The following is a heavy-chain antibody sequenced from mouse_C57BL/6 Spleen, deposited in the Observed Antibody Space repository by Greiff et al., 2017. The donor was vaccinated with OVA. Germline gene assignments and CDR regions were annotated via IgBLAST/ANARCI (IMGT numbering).Heavy chain of an antibody. J-gene: IGHJ2*01. Sequence: EVQVVESGPELVKPGASVKISCKASGYSFTGYYMNWVKQSPEKGLEWIGEINPSTGGTTYNQKFKAKATLTVDKSSSTAYMQLKSLTSEDSAVYYCARSDYYGSLFDYWGQGTTLTVSS. CDR3: ARSDYYGSLFDY. CDR1: GYSFTGYY. D-gene: IGHD1-1*01. V-gene: IGHV1-42*01. CDR2: INPSTGGT.